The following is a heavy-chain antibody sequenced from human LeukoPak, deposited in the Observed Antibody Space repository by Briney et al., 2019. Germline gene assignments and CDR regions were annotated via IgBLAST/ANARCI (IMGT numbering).Heavy chain of an antibody. CDR1: GFTFDDYG. D-gene: IGHD6-19*01. Sequence: GGSLRLSCAASGFTFDDYGMSWVRQAPGKGLEWVSGINWNGGSTGYADSVKGRFTISRDNAKNSLYLQMNSLRAEDTALYYCARDHSSGWSLSYYYYYMDVWGKGTTVTVSS. J-gene: IGHJ6*03. CDR3: ARDHSSGWSLSYYYYYMDV. V-gene: IGHV3-20*04. CDR2: INWNGGST.